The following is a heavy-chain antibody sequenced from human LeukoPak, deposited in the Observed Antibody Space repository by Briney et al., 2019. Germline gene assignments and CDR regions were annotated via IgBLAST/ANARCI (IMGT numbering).Heavy chain of an antibody. CDR3: ARVDIVTTNFFDP. CDR1: GEPLSGYY. J-gene: IGHJ5*02. V-gene: IGHV4-34*01. D-gene: IGHD5-12*01. CDR2: INHRGSG. Sequence: SETLSLTCGVYGEPLSGYYWTWIRQPPGKGLEWIGDINHRGSGTYNPSLKSRLTISADTSKNQFSLRLISVTAADTAVYYCARVDIVTTNFFDPWGQGALVTVSS.